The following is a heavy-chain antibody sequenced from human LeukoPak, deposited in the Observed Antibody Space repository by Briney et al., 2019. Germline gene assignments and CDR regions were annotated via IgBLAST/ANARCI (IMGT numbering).Heavy chain of an antibody. J-gene: IGHJ4*02. D-gene: IGHD5-24*01. CDR1: GFTFSSYN. V-gene: IGHV3-21*01. CDR3: ARDAGYIFDY. Sequence: TGGSLRLSCAASGFTFSSYNMNWVRQAPGKGLEWVSSISSSSSYIYYADSVKGRFTISRDNAKNSLYLQMNSLRAEDTAVYYCARDAGYIFDYWGQGTLVTVSS. CDR2: ISSSSSYI.